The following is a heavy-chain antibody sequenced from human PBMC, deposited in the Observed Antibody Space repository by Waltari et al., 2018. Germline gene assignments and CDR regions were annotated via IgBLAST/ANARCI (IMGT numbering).Heavy chain of an antibody. CDR1: GGSISTNYN. J-gene: IGHJ1*01. CDR3: GRIAFGDDGGYFQH. D-gene: IGHD4-17*01. V-gene: IGHV4-39*01. CDR2: MQDRGST. Sequence: QLQLQESGPGLVKPSETLSLTCTFSGGSISTNYNWGWIRQPPGKGLEWMGNMQDRGSTFYNPSLKSRVTISLDTSKNQFSLRLSSVGAADTAVYFCGRIAFGDDGGYFQHWGQGTLVTVSS.